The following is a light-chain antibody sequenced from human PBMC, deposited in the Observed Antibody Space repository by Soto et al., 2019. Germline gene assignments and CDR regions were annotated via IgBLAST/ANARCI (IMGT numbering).Light chain of an antibody. J-gene: IGLJ1*01. CDR2: DVS. CDR3: SSYTRSTNYV. Sequence: QSVLTQPASVSGAPGQSITISCTGTSGDVGGYDYVSWYQHHPGKAPKLMIYDVSNRPSGVSNRFSGSKSGNTASLTISGLQAEDEADYFCSSYTRSTNYVFGTGTEVTAL. V-gene: IGLV2-14*03. CDR1: SGDVGGYDY.